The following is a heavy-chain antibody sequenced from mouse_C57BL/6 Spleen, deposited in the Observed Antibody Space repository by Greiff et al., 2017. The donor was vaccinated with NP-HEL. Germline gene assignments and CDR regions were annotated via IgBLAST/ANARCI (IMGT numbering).Heavy chain of an antibody. V-gene: IGHV7-3*01. CDR3: ARYNLYFDY. CDR1: GFTFTDYC. Sequence: EVKLVESGGGLVQPGGSLSLSCAASGFTFTDYCMSWVRQPPGKALEWLGFIRNKANGYTTEYSASVKGRFTISRDNSQSILYLQMNALRAEDSATYYCARYNLYFDYWGQGTTLTVSS. J-gene: IGHJ2*01. CDR2: IRNKANGYTT.